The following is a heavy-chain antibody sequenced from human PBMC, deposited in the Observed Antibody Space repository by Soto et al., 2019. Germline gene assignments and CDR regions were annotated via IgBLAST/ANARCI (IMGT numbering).Heavy chain of an antibody. CDR3: ARDLSGDSNWYYYMDV. J-gene: IGHJ6*03. D-gene: IGHD7-27*01. V-gene: IGHV3-48*01. CDR1: GFILSDCA. Sequence: EVQLVESGGGLVQPGGSLRLSCATSGFILSDCAMNWVRQAPGKGLERVSYISSSSSVIDYADSVKGRFTVSRDNARNSLYLQMNSLRAEDTAVYYCARDLSGDSNWYYYMDVWGKGTTVTVSS. CDR2: ISSSSSVI.